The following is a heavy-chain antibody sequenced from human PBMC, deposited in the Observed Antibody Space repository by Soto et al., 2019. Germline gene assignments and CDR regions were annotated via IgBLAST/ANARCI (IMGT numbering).Heavy chain of an antibody. Sequence: EVQLLESGGGLVQPGGSLRLSCAASGFSFSSYDMSWVRQAPGKGLEWVSAIRGSGGSTYYADSVKGRFTISRDNSKNTLYLQMNSLRAEDTAVYYCAKAISSGWTKNWFDPWGQGTLVIVSS. CDR3: AKAISSGWTKNWFDP. D-gene: IGHD6-19*01. J-gene: IGHJ5*02. CDR1: GFSFSSYD. V-gene: IGHV3-23*01. CDR2: IRGSGGST.